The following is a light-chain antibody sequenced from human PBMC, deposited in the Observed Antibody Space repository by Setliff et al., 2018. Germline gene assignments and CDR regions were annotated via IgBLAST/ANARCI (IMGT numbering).Light chain of an antibody. CDR3: AAWDDSLNGDV. CDR1: SSNIGSNT. CDR2: SNN. V-gene: IGLV1-44*01. Sequence: QSVLTQPPSASGTPGQRVTISCSGSSSNIGSNTVNWYQQLPGTAPKLLIYSNNQRPSGVPDRFSGSKSGTSASLAISGLQSEDEADYYCAAWDDSLNGDVFGTGTQV. J-gene: IGLJ1*01.